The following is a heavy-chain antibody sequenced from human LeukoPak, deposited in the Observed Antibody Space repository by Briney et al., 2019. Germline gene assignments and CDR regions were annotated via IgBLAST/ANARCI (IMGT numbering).Heavy chain of an antibody. CDR2: IYYSGST. V-gene: IGHV4-59*01. Sequence: SETLSLTCAVYGGSFSGYYWSWIRQPPGKGLEWIGYIYYSGSTNYNPSLKSRVTISVDTSKNQFSLKLSSVTAADTAVYYCARASYGSGSYYMDYWGQGTLVTVSS. CDR1: GGSFSGYY. CDR3: ARASYGSGSYYMDY. D-gene: IGHD3-10*01. J-gene: IGHJ4*02.